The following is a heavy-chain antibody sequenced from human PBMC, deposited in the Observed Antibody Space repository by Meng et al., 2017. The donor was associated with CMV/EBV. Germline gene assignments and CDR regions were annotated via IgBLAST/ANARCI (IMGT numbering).Heavy chain of an antibody. V-gene: IGHV3-11*01. Sequence: GGPLRLPCAASGFTFSAYYMSWIRQAPGKGLEWVSYISSSGSTIYYADSVKGRFTISRDNAKNSLYLQMNSLRAEDTAVYYCARDRAGAAGSTGYYGMDVWGQGTTVTVSS. J-gene: IGHJ6*02. D-gene: IGHD6-19*01. CDR3: ARDRAGAAGSTGYYGMDV. CDR2: ISSSGSTI. CDR1: GFTFSAYY.